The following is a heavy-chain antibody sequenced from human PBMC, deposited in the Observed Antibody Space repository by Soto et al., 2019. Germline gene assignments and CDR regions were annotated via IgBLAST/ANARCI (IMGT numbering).Heavy chain of an antibody. CDR3: ARATGGCSSTSCYNWFDP. D-gene: IGHD2-2*01. Sequence: GGSLRLSCAASGFTFSDYYMSWIRQAPGKGLEWVSYISSSGSTIYYADSVKGRFTISRDNAKNSLYLQMNSLRAEDTAVYYCARATGGCSSTSCYNWFDPWGQGTLVTVSS. CDR1: GFTFSDYY. CDR2: ISSSGSTI. J-gene: IGHJ5*02. V-gene: IGHV3-11*01.